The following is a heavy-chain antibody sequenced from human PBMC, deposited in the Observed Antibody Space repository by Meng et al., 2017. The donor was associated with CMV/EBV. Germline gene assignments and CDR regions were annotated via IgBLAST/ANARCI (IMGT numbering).Heavy chain of an antibody. V-gene: IGHV3-9*01. CDR3: ARGSAYSGSCVDY. CDR2: ISWNSGSI. J-gene: IGHJ4*02. D-gene: IGHD1-26*01. CDR1: GFTFDDYA. Sequence: GGSLRLSCAASGFTFDDYAMHWVRQAPGKGLEWVSGISWNSGSIGYADSVKGRFTISRDNAKNSLYLQMNSLRAEDTAVYYCARGSAYSGSCVDYWGQGTLVTVSS.